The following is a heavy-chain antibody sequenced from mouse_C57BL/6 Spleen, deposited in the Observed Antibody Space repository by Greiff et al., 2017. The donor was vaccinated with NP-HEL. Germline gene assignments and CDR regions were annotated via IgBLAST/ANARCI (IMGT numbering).Heavy chain of an antibody. V-gene: IGHV3-6*01. J-gene: IGHJ4*01. CDR2: ISYDGSN. D-gene: IGHD1-2*01. CDR1: GYSITSGYY. CDR3: AREGGTAYAMDC. Sequence: EVQLQESGPGLVKPSQSLSLTCSVTGYSITSGYYWNWIRQFPGNKLEWMGYISYDGSNNYNPSLKNRISITRDTSKNQFFLKLNSVTTEDTATYYCAREGGTAYAMDCWGQGTSVTVSS.